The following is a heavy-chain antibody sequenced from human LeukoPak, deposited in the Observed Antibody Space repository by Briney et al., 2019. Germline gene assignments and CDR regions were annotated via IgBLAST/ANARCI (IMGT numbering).Heavy chain of an antibody. CDR2: ISSSSTYI. V-gene: IGHV3-21*01. CDR1: GFTFSSYA. D-gene: IGHD3-16*01. Sequence: KTGGSLRLSCAASGFTFSSYALSWVRQAPGKGLEWVSTISSSSTYIYYADSVKGRITISRDNAKNSLSLQMNSLRAEDTAVYYWARDLSTGGASDYWGQGTLVTVSS. CDR3: ARDLSTGGASDY. J-gene: IGHJ4*02.